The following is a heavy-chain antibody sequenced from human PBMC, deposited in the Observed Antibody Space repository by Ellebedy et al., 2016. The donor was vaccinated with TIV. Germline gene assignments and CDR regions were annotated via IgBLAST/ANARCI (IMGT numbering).Heavy chain of an antibody. Sequence: GESLKISXAASGFTFSSYWMSWVRQAPGKGLEWVANIKQDGSEKYYVDSVKGRFTISRDNAKNSLYLQMNSLRAEDTAVYYCKAGPDYWGQGTLVTVSS. D-gene: IGHD6-19*01. CDR3: KAGPDY. CDR2: IKQDGSEK. J-gene: IGHJ4*02. V-gene: IGHV3-7*01. CDR1: GFTFSSYW.